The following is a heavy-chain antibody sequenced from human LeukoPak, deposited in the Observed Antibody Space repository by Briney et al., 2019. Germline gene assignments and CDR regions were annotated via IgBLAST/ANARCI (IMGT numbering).Heavy chain of an antibody. D-gene: IGHD3-16*02. Sequence: ASVKVSCKASGYTFTSYDINWVRQATGQGLEWMGWMNPNSGNTGYAQKFQGRVTMTRNTSISTAYMELSSLGSEDTAVYYCASSFTCYPAWDYWGQGTLVTVSS. J-gene: IGHJ4*02. V-gene: IGHV1-8*01. CDR1: GYTFTSYD. CDR2: MNPNSGNT. CDR3: ASSFTCYPAWDY.